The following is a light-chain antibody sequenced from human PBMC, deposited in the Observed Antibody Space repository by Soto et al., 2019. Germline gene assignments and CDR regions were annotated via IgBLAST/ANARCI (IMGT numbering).Light chain of an antibody. CDR1: SSDVGSYNL. J-gene: IGLJ1*01. CDR3: CSYAGSITFYV. Sequence: QSALTQPASVSGSPGQAITISCTGTSSDVGSYNLVSWYQQHPGKAPKLMIYEGSKRPSGVSNRFSGSKSGNTASLTISGLQAEDEADYYCCSYAGSITFYVFGTGTKLTV. CDR2: EGS. V-gene: IGLV2-23*01.